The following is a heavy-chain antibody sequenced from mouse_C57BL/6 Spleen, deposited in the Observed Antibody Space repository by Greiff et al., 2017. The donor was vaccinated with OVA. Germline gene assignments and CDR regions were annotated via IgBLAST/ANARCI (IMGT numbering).Heavy chain of an antibody. CDR1: GYTFTSYW. D-gene: IGHD1-1*01. J-gene: IGHJ4*01. CDR2: INPSNGGT. V-gene: IGHV1-53*01. CDR3: ARSDYYGSSPYYAMDY. Sequence: VQLKQSGTELVKPGASVKLSCKASGYTFTSYWMHWVKQRPGQGLEWIGNINPSNGGTNYNEKFKSKATLTVDKSSSTAYMQLSSLTSEDSAVYYCARSDYYGSSPYYAMDYWGKGTSVTVAS.